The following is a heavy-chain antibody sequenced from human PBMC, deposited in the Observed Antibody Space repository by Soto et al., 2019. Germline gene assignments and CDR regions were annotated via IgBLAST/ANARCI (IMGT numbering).Heavy chain of an antibody. D-gene: IGHD3-9*01. J-gene: IGHJ4*02. CDR3: ARGLNFDV. CDR2: IYSGGST. Sequence: EVQLVESGGGLIQPGGSLRLSCAASGFTVSGNYMSWVRQAPGQGLECISGIYSGGSTHYADSVKARFTISRDNSKNTVFLEMNSLRAEDSAVYYCARGLNFDVWGQGTLVTVSS. CDR1: GFTVSGNY. V-gene: IGHV3-53*01.